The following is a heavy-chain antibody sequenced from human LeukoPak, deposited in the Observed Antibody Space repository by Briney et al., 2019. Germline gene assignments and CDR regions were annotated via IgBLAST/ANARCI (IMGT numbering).Heavy chain of an antibody. CDR1: GFIFSSYW. Sequence: GGSLTLSCAAPGFIFSSYWMSWVRQAPGKGLEWVANIKQGGSERYYVDSVKGRFTISRDNAKNSLYLQTNSLRAEDTAVYYCARVRGYYYFDYWGQGTLATVSS. CDR3: ARVRGYYYFDY. V-gene: IGHV3-7*04. D-gene: IGHD5-18*01. CDR2: IKQGGSER. J-gene: IGHJ4*02.